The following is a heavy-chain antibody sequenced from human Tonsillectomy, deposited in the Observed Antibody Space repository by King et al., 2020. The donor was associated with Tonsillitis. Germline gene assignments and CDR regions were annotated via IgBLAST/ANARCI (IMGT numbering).Heavy chain of an antibody. J-gene: IGHJ6*02. CDR1: GFTFSNAW. CDR3: TTDLDYYDSSGYYYYYGMDV. Sequence: VQLVESGGGLVKPGGSLRLSCAASGFTFSNAWMSWVRQAPGKGLEWVGRIKSKTDGGTTDYAAPVKGRFTISRDDSKNTLYLRMNSLKTEDTAVYYCTTDLDYYDSSGYYYYYGMDVWGQGTTVTVSS. V-gene: IGHV3-15*01. CDR2: IKSKTDGGTT. D-gene: IGHD3-22*01.